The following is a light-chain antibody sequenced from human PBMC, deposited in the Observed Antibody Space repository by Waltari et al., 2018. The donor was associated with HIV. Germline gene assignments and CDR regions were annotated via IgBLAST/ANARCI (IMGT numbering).Light chain of an antibody. CDR3: QQLHTYPRT. J-gene: IGKJ1*01. CDR1: QAISSD. CDR2: SAS. Sequence: IQLTQSPYFVSTSVGDRVNISCRASQAISSDLAWYQNRSGRPPKLLIHSASTLHSGVPSSFSCRGSWTEFTLTIISLQAEDLATYYCQQLHTYPRTFGPGTKVEVK. V-gene: IGKV1-9*01.